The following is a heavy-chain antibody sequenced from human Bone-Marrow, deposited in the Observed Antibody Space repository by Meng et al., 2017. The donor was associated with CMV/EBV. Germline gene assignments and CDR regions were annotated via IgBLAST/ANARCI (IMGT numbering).Heavy chain of an antibody. Sequence: GESLKISCAASGFTFSSYSMNWVRQAPGKGLEWVSSISSSSSYIYYADSVKGRFTISRDNAKNSLYLQMNSPRAEDTAVYYCARDLRQLVRYYYYYYGMDVWGQGTTVTVSS. CDR2: ISSSSSYI. J-gene: IGHJ6*02. D-gene: IGHD6-6*01. V-gene: IGHV3-21*01. CDR3: ARDLRQLVRYYYYYYGMDV. CDR1: GFTFSSYS.